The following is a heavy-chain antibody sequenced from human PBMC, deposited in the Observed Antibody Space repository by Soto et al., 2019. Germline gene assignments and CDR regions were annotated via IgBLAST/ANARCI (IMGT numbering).Heavy chain of an antibody. Sequence: EVQLVESGGGLVQPGGSLRLSCAASGFTFSSYWMSWVRQAPVKGLEWVANIKQDGSEKYYVDSVKGRFTISRDHAKTSLYLKMNSLRAEDTAVYYCARKDIVVVPAPMGYYYYYYMDVWGKGTTVTVSS. CDR2: IKQDGSEK. CDR3: ARKDIVVVPAPMGYYYYYYMDV. V-gene: IGHV3-7*01. CDR1: GFTFSSYW. J-gene: IGHJ6*03. D-gene: IGHD2-2*01.